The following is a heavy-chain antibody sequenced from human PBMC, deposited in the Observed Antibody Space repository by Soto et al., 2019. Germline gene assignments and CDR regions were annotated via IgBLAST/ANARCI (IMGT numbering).Heavy chain of an antibody. CDR2: ISSSGSTI. CDR1: GFTFSDYY. J-gene: IGHJ6*02. D-gene: IGHD6-6*01. Sequence: GSLSLSCAASGFTFSDYYMSWIRQAPGKGLEWVSYISSSGSTIYYADSVKGRFTISRDNAKNSLYLQMNSLRAEDTAVYYCAREGAAPPPMDVWGQGTTVTVSS. CDR3: AREGAAPPPMDV. V-gene: IGHV3-11*01.